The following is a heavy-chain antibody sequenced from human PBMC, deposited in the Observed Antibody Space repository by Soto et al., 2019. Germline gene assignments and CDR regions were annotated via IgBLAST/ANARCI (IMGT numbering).Heavy chain of an antibody. V-gene: IGHV1-69*13. Sequence: ASVKVSCKASGGTFSSYAISWVRQAPGQGLEWMGGIIPIFGTANYAQKFQGRVTITADESTSTAYMELSSLRSEDTAVYYCARDLYRRFPIFGVVPYYYGMDVWGQGTKVTVSS. D-gene: IGHD3-3*01. CDR3: ARDLYRRFPIFGVVPYYYGMDV. CDR2: IIPIFGTA. CDR1: GGTFSSYA. J-gene: IGHJ6*02.